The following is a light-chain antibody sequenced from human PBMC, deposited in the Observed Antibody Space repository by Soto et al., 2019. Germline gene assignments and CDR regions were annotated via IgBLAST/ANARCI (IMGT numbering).Light chain of an antibody. CDR3: QQYNTFWT. CDR2: DAS. V-gene: IGKV1-5*01. Sequence: DIQMTQSPSTLSASVGHRITLTCRASQSISTWSAWYQQKPGKAPKLLIHDASSLESGVPSRLSGSGSGTEFTLTISSLQPDDFATYYCQQYNTFWTCGQGTKVEIK. CDR1: QSISTW. J-gene: IGKJ1*01.